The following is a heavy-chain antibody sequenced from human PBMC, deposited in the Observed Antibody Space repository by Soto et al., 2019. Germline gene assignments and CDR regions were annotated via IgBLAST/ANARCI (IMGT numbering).Heavy chain of an antibody. J-gene: IGHJ6*03. CDR1: GGTFSSYT. Sequence: SVKVSCKASGGTFSSYTISWVRQAPGQGLEWMGRIIPILGIANYAQKFQGRVTITAGKSTSTAYTELSSLRSEDTAVYYCARDKTTVTRNYYYMDVWGKGTTVTVSS. D-gene: IGHD4-17*01. CDR3: ARDKTTVTRNYYYMDV. CDR2: IIPILGIA. V-gene: IGHV1-69*04.